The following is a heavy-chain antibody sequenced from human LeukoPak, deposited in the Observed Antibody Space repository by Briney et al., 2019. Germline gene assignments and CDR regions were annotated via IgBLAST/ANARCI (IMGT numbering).Heavy chain of an antibody. CDR2: IYPDDSDT. J-gene: IGHJ4*02. Sequence: GESLEISCKVSGYSFTNYWIGWVRQMPGKGLEWMGVIYPDDSDTRYSPSFQGQVTISADKSISTAYLQWCSLKASDTAMYYCARQNRRAYFDYWGQGTLVTVSS. V-gene: IGHV5-51*01. CDR3: ARQNRRAYFDY. CDR1: GYSFTNYW.